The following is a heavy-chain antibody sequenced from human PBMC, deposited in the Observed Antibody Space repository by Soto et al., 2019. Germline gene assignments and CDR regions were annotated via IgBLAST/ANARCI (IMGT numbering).Heavy chain of an antibody. CDR1: EFNCSIFA. CDR3: VKGEYYYDSSGDYPFDY. Sequence: PVGSLRLSCSASEFNCSIFAMHWVRQAPGKGLEYVSSISTNGGSTHYADSVKGRFTISRDNSKNTQYLQMSSLRADDTAVYYCVKGEYYYDSSGDYPFDYWGQGTLVTVSS. V-gene: IGHV3-64D*06. J-gene: IGHJ4*02. D-gene: IGHD3-22*01. CDR2: ISTNGGST.